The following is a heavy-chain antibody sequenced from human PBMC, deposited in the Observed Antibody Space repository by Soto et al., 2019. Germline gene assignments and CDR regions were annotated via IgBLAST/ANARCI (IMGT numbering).Heavy chain of an antibody. CDR3: ARLLHSGYIPDY. D-gene: IGHD3-22*01. CDR2: IYYSGST. J-gene: IGHJ4*02. V-gene: IGHV4-39*01. Sequence: SETLSLTCTVSGGSISSSSYYWGWIRQPPGKGLEWIGSIYYSGSTYYNPSLKSRVTISVDTSKNQFSLKLSSVTAADTAVYYCARLLHSGYIPDYWGQGTLVTVSS. CDR1: GGSISSSSYY.